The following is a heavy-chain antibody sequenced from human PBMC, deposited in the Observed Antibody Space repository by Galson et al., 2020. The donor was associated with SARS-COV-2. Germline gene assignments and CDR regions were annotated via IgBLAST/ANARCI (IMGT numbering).Heavy chain of an antibody. CDR1: GFTFSSYA. Sequence: GESLKISCVASGFTFSSYAMSWVRQAPGKGLEWVSSTSGSGATTFYADSVKGRFTISRDNYKNTLFLQVNSLRVEDTAVYYCAKYEGYSSSSYYFDKWGQGTLVSVS. CDR3: AKYEGYSSSSYYFDK. D-gene: IGHD6-6*01. V-gene: IGHV3-23*01. J-gene: IGHJ4*02. CDR2: TSGSGATT.